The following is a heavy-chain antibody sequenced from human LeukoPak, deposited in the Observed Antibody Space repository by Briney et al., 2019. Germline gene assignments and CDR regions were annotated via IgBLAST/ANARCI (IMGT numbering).Heavy chain of an antibody. J-gene: IGHJ3*02. CDR2: IFPSGGEI. V-gene: IGHV3-23*01. D-gene: IGHD6-13*01. CDR3: ARVALDSSSWLYAFDI. Sequence: PGGSLRLSCEASGFTFSTFAMIWVRQPPGKGLEWVSSIFPSGGEIHYADSVRGRFTISRDNSKSTLSLQMNSLRAEDTAVYYCARVALDSSSWLYAFDIWGQGTMVTVSS. CDR1: GFTFSTFA.